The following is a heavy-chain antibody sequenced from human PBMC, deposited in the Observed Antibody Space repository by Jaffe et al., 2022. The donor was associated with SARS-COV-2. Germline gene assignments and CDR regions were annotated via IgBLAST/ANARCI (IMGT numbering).Heavy chain of an antibody. CDR2: ISGSGGST. CDR3: AREILGYCSGGSCHEGYYYYYMDV. J-gene: IGHJ6*03. D-gene: IGHD2-15*01. CDR1: GFTFSSYA. V-gene: IGHV3-23*04. Sequence: EVQLVESGGGLVQPGGSLRLSCAASGFTFSSYAMSWVRQAPGKGLEWVSAISGSGGSTYYADSVKGRFTISRDNSKNTLYLQMNSLRAEDTAVYYCAREILGYCSGGSCHEGYYYYYMDVWGKGTTVTVSS.